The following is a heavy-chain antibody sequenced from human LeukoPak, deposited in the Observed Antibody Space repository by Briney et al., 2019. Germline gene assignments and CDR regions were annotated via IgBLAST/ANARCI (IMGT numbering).Heavy chain of an antibody. CDR1: GGSFTSYY. J-gene: IGHJ4*02. CDR2: IYCSGST. Sequence: SETLSLTCTVSGGSFTSYYWGWIRQPPGKGLEWIGYIYCSGSTNHNPSLKSRVTISVDTSKNQFSLKLSSVTAADTAVYYCAGGAYSGSYHFDYWGQGTPVTVSS. CDR3: AGGAYSGSYHFDY. D-gene: IGHD1-26*01. V-gene: IGHV4-59*01.